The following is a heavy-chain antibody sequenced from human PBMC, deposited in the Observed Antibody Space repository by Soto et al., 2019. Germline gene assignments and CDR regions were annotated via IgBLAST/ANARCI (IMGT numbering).Heavy chain of an antibody. CDR1: GYSFTNYW. V-gene: IGHV5-51*01. Sequence: RGESLKISCKGSGYSFTNYWIGWVRQMPGKGLEWMGTIYPGDSDTRYSPSFQGQVTISADKSISTAYLQWSGLRASDTAMYYCATSRTIAMAYGMEVWAQGTMVIVSS. J-gene: IGHJ6*02. CDR3: ATSRTIAMAYGMEV. D-gene: IGHD2-21*01. CDR2: IYPGDSDT.